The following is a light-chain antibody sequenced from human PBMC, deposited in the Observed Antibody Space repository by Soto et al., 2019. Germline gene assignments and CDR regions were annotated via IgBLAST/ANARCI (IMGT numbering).Light chain of an antibody. J-gene: IGLJ2*01. V-gene: IGLV2-8*01. CDR1: SSDIGGYNY. CDR3: SSYAGSNTYVV. Sequence: QSALTQPPSASGSPGQSVTISCTGTSSDIGGYNYVSWYQQHPGKAPKLMIYEVSRRPSGVPDRFSGSTSGNTASLTVSGLQAEDEADYCCSSYAGSNTYVVFGGGTQLTVL. CDR2: EVS.